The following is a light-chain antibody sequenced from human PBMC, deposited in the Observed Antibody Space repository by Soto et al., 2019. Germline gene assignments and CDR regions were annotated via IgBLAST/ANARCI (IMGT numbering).Light chain of an antibody. CDR3: CSHAGDHVV. CDR1: SSDIGSYKF. Sequence: QSALTQPASVSGSPGPSITISCTGTSSDIGSYKFVSWYQQHAGKAPKLMTYEGSKRPSGVSDRFSASKSGNTASLTISGLQADDEADYYCCSHAGDHVVFGGGTKLTVL. V-gene: IGLV2-23*01. CDR2: EGS. J-gene: IGLJ2*01.